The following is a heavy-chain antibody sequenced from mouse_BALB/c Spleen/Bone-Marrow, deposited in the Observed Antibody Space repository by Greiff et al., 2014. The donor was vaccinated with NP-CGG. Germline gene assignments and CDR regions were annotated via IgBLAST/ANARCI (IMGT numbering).Heavy chain of an antibody. CDR1: GYTFTDHT. V-gene: IGHV1-67*01. J-gene: IGHJ1*01. CDR2: ISTYYGNT. CDR3: ARSAAIVEGYWFFDV. D-gene: IGHD1-2*01. Sequence: LVESGPELARPGVSVKISCKGSGYTFTDHTMHWVKQSHAKSLEWIGVISTYYGNTNYNQKFKGKATMTVDKSSSTAYMEVARLTSEHSAIYYCARSAAIVEGYWFFDVWGAGTTVTVSS.